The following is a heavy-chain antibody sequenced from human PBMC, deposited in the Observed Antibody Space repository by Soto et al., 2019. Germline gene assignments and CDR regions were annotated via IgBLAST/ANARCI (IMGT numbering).Heavy chain of an antibody. CDR1: GFTFSSYG. CDR2: IWYDGSNK. CDR3: ARVTGDGEFYGMDV. V-gene: IGHV3-33*01. Sequence: GGSLRLSCAASGFTFSSYGMHWVRQAPGKGLEWVAAIWYDGSNKYYADSVKGRFTISRDNSKNTLYLQMNSLRAEDRAVYYCARVTGDGEFYGMDVWGQGTTVTVSS. J-gene: IGHJ6*02. D-gene: IGHD4-17*01.